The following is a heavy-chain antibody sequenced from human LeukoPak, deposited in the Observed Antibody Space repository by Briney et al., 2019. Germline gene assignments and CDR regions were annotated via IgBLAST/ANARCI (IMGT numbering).Heavy chain of an antibody. J-gene: IGHJ3*02. CDR2: INHSGST. Sequence: SETLSLTCAVYGGSFSGYYWSWIRQPPGKGLEWIGEINHSGSTNYNPSLKSRVTISGDTSKNQFSMKLSSVPAADTAVYYCARDGAGCGGDCYLAFYIWGQGTMVTVSS. CDR1: GGSFSGYY. D-gene: IGHD2-21*02. CDR3: ARDGAGCGGDCYLAFYI. V-gene: IGHV4-34*01.